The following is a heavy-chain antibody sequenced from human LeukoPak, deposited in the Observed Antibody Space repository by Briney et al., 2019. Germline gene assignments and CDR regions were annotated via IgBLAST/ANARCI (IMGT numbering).Heavy chain of an antibody. D-gene: IGHD6-19*01. V-gene: IGHV3-23*01. Sequence: GGSLRLSCAASGFTFSSYAMGWVRQPPGKGLEWVSFIRGSGYSTDYADSVKGRFTISRDNSKNTLYLQMNSLRAEDTALYYCARDGGSGWSSAFLDHWGQGTLVTVSS. CDR1: GFTFSSYA. CDR3: ARDGGSGWSSAFLDH. CDR2: IRGSGYST. J-gene: IGHJ4*02.